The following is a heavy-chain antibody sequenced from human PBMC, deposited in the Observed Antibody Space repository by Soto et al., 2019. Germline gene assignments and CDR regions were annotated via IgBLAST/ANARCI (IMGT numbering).Heavy chain of an antibody. V-gene: IGHV4-34*01. CDR2: INHSGST. D-gene: IGHD2-2*01. CDR1: GGSFSGYY. CDR3: ARRKPYCSSTSCYVRGGYYYFDY. Sequence: QVQLQQWGAGLLKPSETLSLTCAVYGGSFSGYYWSWIRQPPGKGLEWIGEINHSGSTNYNPSLKRRVTISVDTSKNQFSLKLSSVTAADTAVYYCARRKPYCSSTSCYVRGGYYYFDYWGQGTLVTVSS. J-gene: IGHJ4*02.